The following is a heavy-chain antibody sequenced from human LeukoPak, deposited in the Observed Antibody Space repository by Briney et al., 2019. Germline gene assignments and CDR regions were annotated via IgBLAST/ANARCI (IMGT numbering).Heavy chain of an antibody. Sequence: ASVKVSCKASGYTFTSYDINWVRQATGQGLEWMGWMNPNSGNTGYAQKFQGRVTMTRSTSISTAYMELSSLRSEDTAVYYCASRKTYYDILTGYYDSYYYGMDVWGQGTTVTVSS. CDR2: MNPNSGNT. D-gene: IGHD3-9*01. CDR3: ASRKTYYDILTGYYDSYYYGMDV. CDR1: GYTFTSYD. J-gene: IGHJ6*02. V-gene: IGHV1-8*01.